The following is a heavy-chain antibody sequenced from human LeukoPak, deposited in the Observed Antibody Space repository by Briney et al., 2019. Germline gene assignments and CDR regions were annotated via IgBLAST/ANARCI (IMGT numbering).Heavy chain of an antibody. J-gene: IGHJ6*03. D-gene: IGHD5-18*01. CDR3: ARTTEGGYTYDYFYYYYMDV. CDR2: IHYSGST. CDR1: RGSISSYY. V-gene: IGHV4-59*01. Sequence: PSETLSLTCTVSRGSISSYYWSWIRQPPGKGLQWIGYIHYSGSTNYNPSLKSRVTISVNMSKNQFSLRLSSVTAADTAVYYCARTTEGGYTYDYFYYYYMDVWGKGTTVTISS.